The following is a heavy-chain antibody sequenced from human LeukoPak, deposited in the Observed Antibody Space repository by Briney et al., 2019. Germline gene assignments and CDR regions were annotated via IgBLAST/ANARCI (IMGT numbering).Heavy chain of an antibody. CDR3: ARVGSQRITMVRGVPDPYYLDY. Sequence: GGSVKVSCKASGYTFTSYGITWVRQAPGQGLEWMGWMNPNSGNTGYAQKFQGRVTMTRNTSISTAYMELSSLRSEDTAVYYCARVGSQRITMVRGVPDPYYLDYWGQGTLVTVSS. CDR2: MNPNSGNT. D-gene: IGHD3-10*01. CDR1: GYTFTSYG. V-gene: IGHV1-8*02. J-gene: IGHJ4*02.